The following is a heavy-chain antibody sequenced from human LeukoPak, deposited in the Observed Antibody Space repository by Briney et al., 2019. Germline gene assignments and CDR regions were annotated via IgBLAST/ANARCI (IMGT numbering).Heavy chain of an antibody. CDR2: IYYSGST. CDR1: GGSISSYY. CDR3: ARGAVAGISDRWFDP. J-gene: IGHJ5*02. D-gene: IGHD6-19*01. V-gene: IGHV4-59*01. Sequence: SETLSLTCTVSGGSISSYYWSWIRQPPGKGLEWIAYIYYSGSTNYNPSLKSRVTISVDSSKNQFSLKLSSVTAADTAVYYCARGAVAGISDRWFDPWGQGTLVTVS.